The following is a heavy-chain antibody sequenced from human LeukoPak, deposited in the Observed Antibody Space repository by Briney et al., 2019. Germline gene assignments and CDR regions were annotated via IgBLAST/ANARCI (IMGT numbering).Heavy chain of an antibody. V-gene: IGHV3-74*01. CDR2: INSDGPST. J-gene: IGHJ4*02. CDR3: SRDPTTDYFDY. CDR1: GFTFSSYW. Sequence: GGSLRLSCAASGFTFSSYWMHWVRQAPGKGLVWVSRINSDGPSTNYADSVKGRFTISRANAKNTLYLQMNSLRAEDTAVYYCSRDPTTDYFDYWGQGTLVTVSS. D-gene: IGHD4-17*01.